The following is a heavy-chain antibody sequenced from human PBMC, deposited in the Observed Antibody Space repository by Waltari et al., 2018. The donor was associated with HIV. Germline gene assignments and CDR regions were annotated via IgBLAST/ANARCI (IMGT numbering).Heavy chain of an antibody. J-gene: IGHJ5*02. V-gene: IGHV4-39*01. D-gene: IGHD6-19*01. CDR2: IYYSGST. CDR1: GGSISSSSYY. Sequence: QLQLQESGPGLVKPSETLSLTCTVPGGSISSSSYYWGWIRQPPGKGLEWIGSIYYSGSTYFNPSCKRRVTIAVDTSKSQFSLKLGSVTAADTAVYYCARRRWYSSGWYWFDPWGQGTLVTVSS. CDR3: ARRRWYSSGWYWFDP.